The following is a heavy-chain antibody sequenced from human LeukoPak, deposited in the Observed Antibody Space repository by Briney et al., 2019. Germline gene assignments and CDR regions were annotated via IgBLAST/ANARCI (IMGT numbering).Heavy chain of an antibody. Sequence: GGSLRLSCAASGFTFSSYTMNWVRQAPGKGLEWVSEIYGSGGTSYAGSVKGRFTISRDNSKNTLFLHMANLRGEDTALYYCAKDLKSDGVWNFDSWGQGILVTVSS. V-gene: IGHV3-23*01. CDR2: IYGSGGT. CDR1: GFTFSSYT. J-gene: IGHJ4*02. D-gene: IGHD1-1*01. CDR3: AKDLKSDGVWNFDS.